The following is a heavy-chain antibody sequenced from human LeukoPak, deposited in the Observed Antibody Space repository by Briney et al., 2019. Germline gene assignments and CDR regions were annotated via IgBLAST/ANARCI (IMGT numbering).Heavy chain of an antibody. CDR3: ARHYGP. CDR2: VHYSGST. CDR1: GDSISNYF. J-gene: IGHJ5*02. D-gene: IGHD3-10*01. Sequence: SETLSLTCTVSGDSISNYFWSWIRQPPRKGLEWMAYVHYSGSTNYNPSLKSRVTISVDTSENQFSLKVNSVTAADTAVYYCARHYGPWGQGTLVTVSS. V-gene: IGHV4-59*08.